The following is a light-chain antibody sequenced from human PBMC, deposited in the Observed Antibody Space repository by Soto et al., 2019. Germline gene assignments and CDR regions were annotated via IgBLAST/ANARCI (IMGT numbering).Light chain of an antibody. Sequence: QSVLTQPPSASGTPGQRVTISCSGSSSNIGSNTVNWYQQLPGTAPKLLIYSINHRPSGVPDRFSGSTSGTSASLAISGLQSEDEADDYCAAWDDSLNGYVFGTGTKVTVL. J-gene: IGLJ1*01. V-gene: IGLV1-44*01. CDR1: SSNIGSNT. CDR3: AAWDDSLNGYV. CDR2: SIN.